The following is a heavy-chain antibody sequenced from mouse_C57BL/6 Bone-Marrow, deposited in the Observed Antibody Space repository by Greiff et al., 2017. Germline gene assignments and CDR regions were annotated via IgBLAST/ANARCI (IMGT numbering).Heavy chain of an antibody. J-gene: IGHJ4*01. CDR1: GYTFTSYW. V-gene: IGHV1-69*01. CDR3: ARSGDYDVRDYAMDY. CDR2: IDPSDSYT. D-gene: IGHD2-4*01. Sequence: QVQLQQPGAELVMPGASVKLSCKASGYTFTSYWMHWVKQRPGPGLEWIGEIDPSDSYTNYNQKFKGKSTLTVDNASSTAYMQRSSLTSEDSAVYYCARSGDYDVRDYAMDYWGQGTSVTVSS.